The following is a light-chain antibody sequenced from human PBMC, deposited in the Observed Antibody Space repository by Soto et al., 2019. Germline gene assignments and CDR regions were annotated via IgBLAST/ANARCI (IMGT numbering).Light chain of an antibody. CDR1: SSDVGGYNY. CDR2: EVS. CDR3: GSYPGGSLYV. Sequence: LTQPASVSGSPGQSITISCTGTSSDVGGYNYVSWYQQHPGKAPKLMIYEVSNRPSGVSNRFSGSKSGNTASLTISGLRAEAAAVYYCGSYPGGSLYVFGLGTKVTVL. V-gene: IGLV2-14*01. J-gene: IGLJ1*01.